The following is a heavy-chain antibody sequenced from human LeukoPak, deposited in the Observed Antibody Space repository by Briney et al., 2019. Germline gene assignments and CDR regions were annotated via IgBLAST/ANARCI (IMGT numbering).Heavy chain of an antibody. D-gene: IGHD3-16*01. CDR3: ARGWGRGITDY. V-gene: IGHV4-39*01. Sequence: PSETLSLTCTVSGASISSSNYYWGWIRQPPGKRLEWIGSLYYTGTTYYNASLKSRVTISVDTSKNQFSLNLSSVTAADTAVYYCARGWGRGITDYWGQGTLVTVSS. CDR1: GASISSSNYY. J-gene: IGHJ4*02. CDR2: LYYTGTT.